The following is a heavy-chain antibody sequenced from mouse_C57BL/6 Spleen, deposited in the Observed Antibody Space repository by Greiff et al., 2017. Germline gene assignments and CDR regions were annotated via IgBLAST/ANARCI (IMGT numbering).Heavy chain of an antibody. V-gene: IGHV2-6*01. J-gene: IGHJ3*01. Sequence: VQLVESGPGLVAPSPSLSITCTVSGFSLTSYGVDWVRQSPGKGLEWLGVIWGVGSTNYNSALKARLSTSKDNSKSQGFLKMNSLQTDDTAMYYCASGPYWGQGTLVTVSA. CDR3: ASGPY. CDR2: IWGVGST. CDR1: GFSLTSYG.